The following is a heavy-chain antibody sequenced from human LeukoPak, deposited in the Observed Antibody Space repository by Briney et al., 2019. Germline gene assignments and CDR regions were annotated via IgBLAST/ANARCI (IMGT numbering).Heavy chain of an antibody. CDR1: GGTFSSYW. CDR3: ARGAQRPYYSSSGSYSGDY. J-gene: IGHJ4*02. D-gene: IGHD3-22*01. Sequence: PGGSLRLSCAASGGTFSSYWMTWVRQAPGKGLEWVANINQDGSEKYYVDSVKGRFTISRDNPKNSLYLQMSGLRAEDTAMYYCARGAQRPYYSSSGSYSGDYWGQGTLVTVSS. V-gene: IGHV3-7*01. CDR2: INQDGSEK.